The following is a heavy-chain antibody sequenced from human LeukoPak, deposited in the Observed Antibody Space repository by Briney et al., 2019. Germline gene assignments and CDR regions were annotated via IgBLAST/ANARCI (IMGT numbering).Heavy chain of an antibody. CDR1: GGSISSYY. D-gene: IGHD5-18*01. CDR2: IYYSGST. Sequence: SETLSLTCTVSGGSISSYYWGWIRQPPGKGLEWIGSIYYSGSTYYNPSLKSRVTISVDTSKNQFSLKLSSVTAADTAVYYCARDYLGRVGTAMVTYFDYWGQGTLVTISS. J-gene: IGHJ4*02. CDR3: ARDYLGRVGTAMVTYFDY. V-gene: IGHV4-39*07.